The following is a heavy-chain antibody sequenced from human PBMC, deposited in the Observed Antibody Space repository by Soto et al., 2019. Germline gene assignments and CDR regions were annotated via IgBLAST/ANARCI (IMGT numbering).Heavy chain of an antibody. CDR2: IWYDGSNK. J-gene: IGHJ5*01. CDR1: GFTFSSHG. V-gene: IGHV3-33*01. D-gene: IGHD3-22*01. Sequence: GGSLRLSCAASGFTFSSHGMHWVRQAPGKGLEWVAVIWYDGSNKYYADSVKGRFTISRDNSKNTLYLQMNSLRAEDTAVYYCASSGVYDSSGYPFDSWGQGTLVTVSS. CDR3: ASSGVYDSSGYPFDS.